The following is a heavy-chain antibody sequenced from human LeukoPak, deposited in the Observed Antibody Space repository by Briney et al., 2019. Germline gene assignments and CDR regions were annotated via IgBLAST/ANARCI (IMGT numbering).Heavy chain of an antibody. CDR3: ARDFRFLEWPGGYGMDV. J-gene: IGHJ6*02. Sequence: SETLSLTCTVSGVSISSYYGSWIRQPPGKGLEWIGYIYHSGSTNYNPSLKSRVTISVDTSKNQFSLKLSSVTAADTAVYYCARDFRFLEWPGGYGMDVWGQGTTVTVSS. CDR1: GVSISSYY. CDR2: IYHSGST. D-gene: IGHD3-3*01. V-gene: IGHV4-59*01.